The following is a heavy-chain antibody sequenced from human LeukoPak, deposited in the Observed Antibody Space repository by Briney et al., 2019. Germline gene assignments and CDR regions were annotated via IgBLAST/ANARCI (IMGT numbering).Heavy chain of an antibody. CDR3: ARGGLQIFDY. Sequence: TLSLTCTVSGGSISSGGYYWSWIRQHPGQGLEWIGYIYYSGSTYYSPSLKSRVTISVDTSKNQFSLKLSSVTAADTAVYYCARGGLQIFDYWGQGTLVTVSS. V-gene: IGHV4-31*03. CDR2: IYYSGST. CDR1: GGSISSGGYY. D-gene: IGHD3-16*01. J-gene: IGHJ4*02.